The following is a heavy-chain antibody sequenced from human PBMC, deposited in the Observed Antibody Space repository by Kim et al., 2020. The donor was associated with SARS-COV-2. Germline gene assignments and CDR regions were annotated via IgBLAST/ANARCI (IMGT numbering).Heavy chain of an antibody. D-gene: IGHD3-22*01. Sequence: SETLSLTCTVSGGSISSYYWSWIRQPAGKGLEWIGRIYTSGSTNYNPSLKSRVTMSVDTSKNQFSLKLSSVTAADTAVYYCARFHSSGYSYYFDYWGQGTLVTVSS. CDR1: GGSISSYY. J-gene: IGHJ4*02. CDR3: ARFHSSGYSYYFDY. V-gene: IGHV4-4*07. CDR2: IYTSGST.